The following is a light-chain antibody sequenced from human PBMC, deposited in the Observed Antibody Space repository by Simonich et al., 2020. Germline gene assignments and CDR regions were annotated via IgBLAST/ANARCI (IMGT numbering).Light chain of an antibody. V-gene: IGLV1-47*01. J-gene: IGLJ3*02. Sequence: QSVLTQPPSASGTPGQRVTIPWSGSSSHIGRNYVYWYQQLQGTAPNLHNSRHNRRPEGVPNRFSGYEYGTSASLDISGLRSEDEADYYCAAWDDSRSCPVFGGGTKLTVL. CDR2: RHN. CDR3: AAWDDSRSCPV. CDR1: SSHIGRNY.